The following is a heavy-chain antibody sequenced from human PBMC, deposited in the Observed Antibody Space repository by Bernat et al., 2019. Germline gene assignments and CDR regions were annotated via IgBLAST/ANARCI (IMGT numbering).Heavy chain of an antibody. CDR2: IIPILGIA. Sequence: QVQLVQSGAEVKKPGSSVKVSCKASGGTFSSYTISWVRQAPGQGLEWMGRIIPILGIANYAQKFQGRVTITADKSTSTAYMELSSLRSEDTAVYYCARGYGGNWYFDLWGRGTLVTVSS. V-gene: IGHV1-69*02. J-gene: IGHJ2*01. CDR1: GGTFSSYT. D-gene: IGHD4-23*01. CDR3: ARGYGGNWYFDL.